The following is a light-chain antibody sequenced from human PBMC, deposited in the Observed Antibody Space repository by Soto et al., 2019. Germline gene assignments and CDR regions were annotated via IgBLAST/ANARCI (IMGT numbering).Light chain of an antibody. Sequence: DIQMTQSPSTLSASVGDVVTITCRASQSISASLAWYQQKPGKAPKLLIYQASLLESGVPSTFSGSGYGTEFTLTISSLQPDDFATNFGKQYSSYPWTFGQGTTV. CDR1: QSISAS. J-gene: IGKJ1*01. CDR2: QAS. V-gene: IGKV1-5*03. CDR3: KQYSSYPWT.